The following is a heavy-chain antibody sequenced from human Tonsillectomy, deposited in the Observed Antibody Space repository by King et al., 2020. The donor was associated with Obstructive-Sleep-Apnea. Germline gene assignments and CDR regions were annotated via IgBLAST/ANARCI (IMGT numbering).Heavy chain of an antibody. CDR1: GGSINSYY. D-gene: IGHD5-24*01. CDR3: SRDRVGRDGYNRFDY. Sequence: QLQESGPGLVKPSETLSLTCTVSGGSINSYYWSWIRQTPGKGLEWIGYISYSGSTNYNPSLKSRVTISVDTSKNQFSLKLSSVTAADTAVYYCSRDRVGRDGYNRFDYWGQGTLVTVSS. V-gene: IGHV4-59*01. CDR2: ISYSGST. J-gene: IGHJ4*02.